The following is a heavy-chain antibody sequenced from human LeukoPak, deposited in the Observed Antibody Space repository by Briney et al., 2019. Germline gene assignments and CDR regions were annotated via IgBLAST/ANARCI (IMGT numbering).Heavy chain of an antibody. CDR3: AKWTHPAGLDP. J-gene: IGHJ5*02. D-gene: IGHD3/OR15-3a*01. V-gene: IGHV3-33*06. Sequence: GGSLRLSCAASGFTFSSYGMHWVRQAPGKGLEWVAVIWYDGSNKYYVDSVKGRFTISRDNSKNTLYLQMNSLRAEDTAVYYCAKWTHPAGLDPWGQGTLVTVSS. CDR2: IWYDGSNK. CDR1: GFTFSSYG.